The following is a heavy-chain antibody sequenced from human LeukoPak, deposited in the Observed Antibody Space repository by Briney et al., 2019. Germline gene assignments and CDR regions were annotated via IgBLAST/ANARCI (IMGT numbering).Heavy chain of an antibody. Sequence: GGSLRLSCAASGFTFSSYGMHWVRQAPGKGLGWVSVIYSGGSTYYADSVKGRFTISRHNSKNTLYLQMNSLRAEDTAVYYCAKGDYWGQGTLVTVSS. CDR2: IYSGGST. J-gene: IGHJ4*02. CDR1: GFTFSSYG. V-gene: IGHV3-NL1*01. CDR3: AKGDY.